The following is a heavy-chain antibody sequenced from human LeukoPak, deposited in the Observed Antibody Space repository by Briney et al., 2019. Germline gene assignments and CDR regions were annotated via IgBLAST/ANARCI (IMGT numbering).Heavy chain of an antibody. Sequence: SETLSLTCAVYGASFSDSYWSWIRQSPEKGLEWIGEINNSGSTSYNPSLNSRVIMSVDRSKNQFSLRLTSVTAADTAVYYCARQYSSAWQYFDCWGQGTLVTVSS. CDR1: GASFSDSY. V-gene: IGHV4-34*01. J-gene: IGHJ4*02. D-gene: IGHD6-19*01. CDR2: INNSGST. CDR3: ARQYSSAWQYFDC.